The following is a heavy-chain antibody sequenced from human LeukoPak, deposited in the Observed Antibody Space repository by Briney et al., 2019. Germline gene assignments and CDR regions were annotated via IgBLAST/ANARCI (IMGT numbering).Heavy chain of an antibody. CDR2: INPNSGGT. CDR3: ARDDKPTSYYYDSSGELDY. Sequence: ASVKVSCKASGYTFTGYYMHWVRQAPGQGLEWMGWINPNSGGTNYAQKLQGRVTMTTDTSTSTAYMELRSLRSDDTAVYYCARDDKPTSYYYDSSGELDYWGQGTLVTVSS. V-gene: IGHV1-2*02. CDR1: GYTFTGYY. J-gene: IGHJ4*02. D-gene: IGHD3-22*01.